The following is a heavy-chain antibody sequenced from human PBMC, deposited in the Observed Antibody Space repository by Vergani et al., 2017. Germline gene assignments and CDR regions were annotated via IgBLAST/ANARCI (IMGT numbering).Heavy chain of an antibody. V-gene: IGHV3-7*01. D-gene: IGHD5-18*01. CDR3: ARDRDIQLCYVDY. CDR1: GFTFSSYW. CDR2: IKQDGSEK. Sequence: EVQLVESGGGLVQPGGSLRLSCAASGFTFSSYWMSWVRQAPGKGLEWVANIKQDGSEKYYVDSVKGRFTISRDNSKNTLYLQMNSLRAEDTAVYYCARDRDIQLCYVDYWGQGTLVTVSS. J-gene: IGHJ4*02.